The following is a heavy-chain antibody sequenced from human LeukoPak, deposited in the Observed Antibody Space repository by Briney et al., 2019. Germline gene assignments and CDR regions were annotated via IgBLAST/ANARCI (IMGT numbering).Heavy chain of an antibody. D-gene: IGHD1-26*01. V-gene: IGHV3-73*01. CDR3: TRRYSGGYNAFDI. J-gene: IGHJ3*02. CDR2: IRSKANSYAT. Sequence: PGGSLRLSCAASGFTFSGSTMHWVRQASGKGLEWVGRIRSKANSYATVYAASVTGRFTISRDDSKNMAYLQMNSLKTEDTAVYYCTRRYSGGYNAFDIWGQGTMVTVSS. CDR1: GFTFSGST.